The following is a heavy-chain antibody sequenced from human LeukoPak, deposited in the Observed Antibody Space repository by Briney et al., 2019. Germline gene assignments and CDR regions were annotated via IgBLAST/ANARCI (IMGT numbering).Heavy chain of an antibody. V-gene: IGHV2-70*11. J-gene: IGHJ4*02. Sequence: SGPTLVNPTQTLTLTCTFSGFSLSTSGVCVSWIRQPPGKALEWLARIDWDDDKYYSTSLKTRLTISKDTSKNQVVLIMTNMDPVDTATYYCARIYSSGWSSDYWGQGTLVTVSS. CDR2: IDWDDDK. D-gene: IGHD6-19*01. CDR1: GFSLSTSGVC. CDR3: ARIYSSGWSSDY.